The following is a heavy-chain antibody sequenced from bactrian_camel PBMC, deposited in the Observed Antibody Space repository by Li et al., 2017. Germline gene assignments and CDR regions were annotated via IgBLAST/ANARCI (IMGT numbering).Heavy chain of an antibody. Sequence: VQLVESGGGSAQAGGSLRLSCAASVYLASFDCMGWFRQAPGKEREGVALTSPTAATDYADSVKGRFTISRDNAQNTLYLQLNSLQTEDTAMYYCATQDGGTWYVRHSYWGQGTQVTVS. D-gene: IGHD6*01. CDR3: ATQDGGTWYVRHSY. J-gene: IGHJ4*01. CDR1: VYLASFDC. V-gene: IGHV3S53*01. CDR2: TSPTAAT.